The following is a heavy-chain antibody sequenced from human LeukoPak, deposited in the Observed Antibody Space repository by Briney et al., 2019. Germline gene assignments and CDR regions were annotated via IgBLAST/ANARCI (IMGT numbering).Heavy chain of an antibody. CDR3: ARELTDIVATIPPINWFDP. Sequence: GGSLRLSCAASGFTFSSYSMNWVRQAPGKGLEWVSSISSSSSYIYYADSVKGRFTISRDNAKNTLYLQMNSLRAEDTAVYYCARELTDIVATIPPINWFDPWGQGTLVTVSS. J-gene: IGHJ5*02. D-gene: IGHD5-12*01. CDR2: ISSSSSYI. V-gene: IGHV3-21*01. CDR1: GFTFSSYS.